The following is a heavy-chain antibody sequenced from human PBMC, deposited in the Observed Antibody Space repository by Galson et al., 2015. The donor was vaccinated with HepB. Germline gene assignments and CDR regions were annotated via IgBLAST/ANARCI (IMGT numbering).Heavy chain of an antibody. CDR1: GCSFTSYW. J-gene: IGHJ4*02. Sequence: QPGAEAKKLVESLRISCKGSGCSFTSYWICWVRQMPGKGLEWMGRIDPSDSDSNYRRSFPGHVTFSADKSISTAYLPWSSLKASDTAMYYCARHNRSRWLVFRGCYFDYWGQGALVTVSS. V-gene: IGHV5-10-1*01. CDR2: IDPSDSDS. D-gene: IGHD6-19*01. CDR3: ARHNRSRWLVFRGCYFDY.